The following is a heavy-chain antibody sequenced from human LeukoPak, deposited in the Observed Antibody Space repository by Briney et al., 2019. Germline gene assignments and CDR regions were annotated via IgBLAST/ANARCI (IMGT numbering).Heavy chain of an antibody. CDR3: ARNEWELNFDY. Sequence: SETLSLTCTVSGGSISSSSYYWGWIRQPPGKGLEWIGSIYYSGSTYCNPSLKSRVTISVDTSKNQFSLKLSSVTAADTAVYYCARNEWELNFDYWGQGTLVTVSS. CDR1: GGSISSSSYY. CDR2: IYYSGST. J-gene: IGHJ4*02. D-gene: IGHD1-26*01. V-gene: IGHV4-39*01.